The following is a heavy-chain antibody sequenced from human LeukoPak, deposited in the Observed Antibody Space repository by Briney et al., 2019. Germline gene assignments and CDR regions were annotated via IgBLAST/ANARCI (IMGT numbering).Heavy chain of an antibody. Sequence: GASVKISFKASGYIFSSYYIHWVRQAPGQGLEWMGIINPSGGATWYAQKFQGRVTLTRDTSTTTVYVELNSLTSEDTAVYYCARGAPPDRNSFDYWGQGTLVTVSS. J-gene: IGHJ4*02. CDR1: GYIFSSYY. CDR3: ARGAPPDRNSFDY. D-gene: IGHD1-14*01. CDR2: INPSGGAT. V-gene: IGHV1-46*01.